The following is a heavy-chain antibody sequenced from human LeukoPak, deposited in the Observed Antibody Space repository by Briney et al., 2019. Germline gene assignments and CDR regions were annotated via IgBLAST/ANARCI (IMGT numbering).Heavy chain of an antibody. CDR1: GFTFSDYY. Sequence: GGSLRLSCVASGFTFSDYYMSWIRQAPGKGLEWVSYISSSSSYTNYADSVKGRFTISRDNAKNSLYLQMNSLRAEDTAVYYCAKGYSYGSYWGQGTLVTVSS. CDR2: ISSSSSYT. D-gene: IGHD5-18*01. V-gene: IGHV3-11*06. CDR3: AKGYSYGSY. J-gene: IGHJ4*02.